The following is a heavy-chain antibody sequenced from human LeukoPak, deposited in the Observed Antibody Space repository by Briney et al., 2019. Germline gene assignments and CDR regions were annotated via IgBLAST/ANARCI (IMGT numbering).Heavy chain of an antibody. Sequence: PGGSLRLSCAASGFTFSSYWMSWVRQAPGKGLEWVANIKQDGSEKYYVDSAKGRFTISRDNAKNSLYLQMNSLRAEDTAVYYCARARWELLTPIDYYYYMDVWGKGTAVTVSS. V-gene: IGHV3-7*01. D-gene: IGHD1-26*01. J-gene: IGHJ6*03. CDR1: GFTFSSYW. CDR3: ARARWELLTPIDYYYYMDV. CDR2: IKQDGSEK.